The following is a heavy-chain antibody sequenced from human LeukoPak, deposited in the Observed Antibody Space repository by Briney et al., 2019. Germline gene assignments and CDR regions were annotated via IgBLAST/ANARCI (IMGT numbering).Heavy chain of an antibody. D-gene: IGHD3-10*01. CDR1: GFTFSSYA. J-gene: IGHJ6*02. CDR2: ISWNGRSV. CDR3: AKSPSGGYGSGTYGMDV. V-gene: IGHV3-9*01. Sequence: GGSLRLSCAASGFTFSSYAMSWVRQAPGKGLEWVSGISWNGRSVGYGDSVKGRFAISRDNAKNSLYLQMDSLRVEDTALYYCAKSPSGGYGSGTYGMDVWGQGTTVTVSS.